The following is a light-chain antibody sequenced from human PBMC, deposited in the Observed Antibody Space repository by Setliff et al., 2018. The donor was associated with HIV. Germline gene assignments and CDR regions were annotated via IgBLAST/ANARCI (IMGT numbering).Light chain of an antibody. CDR1: SSDIGGYNY. CDR2: EVS. Sequence: SALTQPASVSGSPGQSITISCTGTSSDIGGYNYVSWYQQHPGKAPKLMIYEVSNRPSGASNRFSGSKSANTASLTISGLQAEDEANYYCSSYTSNNTFWGFGGGTKSPS. CDR3: SSYTSNNTFWG. J-gene: IGLJ2*01. V-gene: IGLV2-14*01.